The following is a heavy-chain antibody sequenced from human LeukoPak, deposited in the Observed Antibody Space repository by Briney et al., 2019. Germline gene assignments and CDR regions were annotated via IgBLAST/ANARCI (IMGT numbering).Heavy chain of an antibody. CDR1: GGTFTSYD. CDR2: IIPILGIT. CDR3: ASTAGDTAMVFAFDI. V-gene: IGHV1-69*10. D-gene: IGHD5-18*01. Sequence: ASVKVSCKASGGTFTSYDIGWVRQAPGQGLEWMGGIIPILGITNYAQKFQGRVTITTDKSTSKAYMELSSLRSEHTAMYYCASTAGDTAMVFAFDIWGQGTMVTVSS. J-gene: IGHJ3*02.